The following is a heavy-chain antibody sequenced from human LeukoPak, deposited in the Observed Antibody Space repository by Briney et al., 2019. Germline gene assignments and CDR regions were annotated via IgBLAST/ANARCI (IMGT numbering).Heavy chain of an antibody. CDR3: ARGPGTWYYY. Sequence: PSETLSLTCAVYGGSFSSYYWSWIRQPPGKGLEWIGEINHSGSTNYNPSLKSRVTISIDTSKNQFSLKLSSVTAADTALYYCARGPGTWYYYWGQGTLVIVSS. CDR2: INHSGST. J-gene: IGHJ4*02. D-gene: IGHD6-13*01. CDR1: GGSFSSYY. V-gene: IGHV4-34*01.